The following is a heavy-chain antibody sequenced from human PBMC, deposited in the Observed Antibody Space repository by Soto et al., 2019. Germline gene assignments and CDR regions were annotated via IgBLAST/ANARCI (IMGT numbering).Heavy chain of an antibody. J-gene: IGHJ4*02. Sequence: QITLNESGPTQVKPRQTLTLTCTFSGFSLTTSGVGVGWIRQSPGKAPEWLALIYWDDDKRYSPSLKSRLTITKDTSKNRVVLTMADLEPADTATYYCAHRVLRTVFGLVTTTAIYFDFWGQGTPVAVSS. CDR1: GFSLTTSGVG. CDR3: AHRVLRTVFGLVTTTAIYFDF. V-gene: IGHV2-5*02. D-gene: IGHD3-3*01. CDR2: IYWDDDK.